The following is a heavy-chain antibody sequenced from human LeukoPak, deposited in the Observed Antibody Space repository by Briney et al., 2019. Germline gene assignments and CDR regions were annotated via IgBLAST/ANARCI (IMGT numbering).Heavy chain of an antibody. CDR2: IIHSGNT. CDR3: LLVLGLNGTTLSDY. D-gene: IGHD1-20*01. CDR1: GASFSAPY. J-gene: IGHJ4*02. V-gene: IGHV4-34*12. Sequence: PSETLSLTCAVNGASFSAPYWSWLRQPPGKGLEWIGEIIHSGNTHYNPSLKGRVAISVDASKRQFSLKLRSVTTEDTAVDYCLLVLGLNGTTLSDYWGQGTLVTVSS.